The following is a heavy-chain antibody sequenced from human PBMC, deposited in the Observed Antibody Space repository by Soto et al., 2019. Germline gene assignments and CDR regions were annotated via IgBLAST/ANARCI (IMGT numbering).Heavy chain of an antibody. Sequence: SETLSLTCTVSGGSMSRYYWTWIRQPPGKGLEWIGNIHYTGSTNYNPSLKSRVTILLGTSTSQFSLKVSSVTAADTAAYYCPRHLTISYTDGPSDPWGHGTLVTVSS. CDR3: PRHLTISYTDGPSDP. J-gene: IGHJ5*02. D-gene: IGHD3-9*01. CDR2: IHYTGST. CDR1: GGSMSRYY. V-gene: IGHV4-59*01.